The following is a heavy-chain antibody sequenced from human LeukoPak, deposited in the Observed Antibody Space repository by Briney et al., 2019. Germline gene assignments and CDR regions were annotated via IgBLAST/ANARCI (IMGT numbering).Heavy chain of an antibody. CDR3: VRGHHGLEI. CDR1: GLTFPTYW. V-gene: IGHV3-7*01. J-gene: IGHJ3*02. Sequence: RSGGSLRLSCAASGLTFPTYWMSWVRQVPGKGLEWVATINQDASEKYHLDSEEGRFTISRDNARNSLYLQMNSLRDEDTALYYCVRGHHGLEIWGQGTMVTVSS. D-gene: IGHD2-8*01. CDR2: INQDASEK.